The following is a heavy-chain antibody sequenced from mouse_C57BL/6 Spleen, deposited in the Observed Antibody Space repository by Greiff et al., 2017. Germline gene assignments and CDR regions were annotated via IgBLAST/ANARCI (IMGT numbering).Heavy chain of an antibody. CDR2: IYPRDGDT. J-gene: IGHJ3*01. V-gene: IGHV1-85*01. D-gene: IGHD2-13*01. Sequence: QVQLQQSGPELVKPGASVKLSCKASGYAFTSYDMNWVKQRPGQGLEWIGWIYPRDGDTKYNEKFKGKATLTVDTSSSTAYMELHSLTSEDSAVYFCATSTTGLLLFAYWGQGTLVTVSA. CDR1: GYAFTSYD. CDR3: ATSTTGLLLFAY.